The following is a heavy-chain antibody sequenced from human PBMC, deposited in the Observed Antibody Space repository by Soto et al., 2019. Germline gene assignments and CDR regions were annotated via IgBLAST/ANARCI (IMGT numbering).Heavy chain of an antibody. CDR1: GWTFTSYC. D-gene: IGHD2-2*01. CDR2: ISSYNGNT. Sequence: AAVQVSCKACGWTFTSYCISWVRQAPGQGLEWMGWISSYNGNTNYAQKVQGRVTMTTDTSTSTTYMELRSLRSDDTAVYYCARGPRYCSTTSCFSGVTWFDPWGQGTLVTVSS. CDR3: ARGPRYCSTTSCFSGVTWFDP. V-gene: IGHV1-18*04. J-gene: IGHJ5*02.